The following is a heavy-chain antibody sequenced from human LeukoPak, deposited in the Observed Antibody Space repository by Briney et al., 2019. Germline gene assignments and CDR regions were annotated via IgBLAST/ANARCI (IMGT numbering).Heavy chain of an antibody. D-gene: IGHD3-22*01. CDR3: ARGPDYYDSSGYYYTDFDY. Sequence: SVKVSCKASGGTFSSYAISWARQAPGQGLEWMGRIIPIFGTANYAQKFQGRVTITTDESTSTAYMELSSLRSEDTAVYYCARGPDYYDSSGYYYTDFDYWGQGTLVTVSS. V-gene: IGHV1-69*05. CDR1: GGTFSSYA. CDR2: IIPIFGTA. J-gene: IGHJ4*02.